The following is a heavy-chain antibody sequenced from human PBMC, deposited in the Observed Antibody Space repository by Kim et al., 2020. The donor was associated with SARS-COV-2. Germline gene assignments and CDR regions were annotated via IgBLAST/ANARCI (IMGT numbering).Heavy chain of an antibody. CDR3: ARDSDLSY. V-gene: IGHV1-46*01. CDR2: GGST. Sequence: GGSTSYAQTFQGRVTMTRDTSTSTVYMELSSLRSEDTAVYYCARDSDLSYWGQGTLVTVSS. J-gene: IGHJ4*02.